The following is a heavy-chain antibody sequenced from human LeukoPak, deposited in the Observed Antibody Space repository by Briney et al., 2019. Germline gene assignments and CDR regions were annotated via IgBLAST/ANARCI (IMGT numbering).Heavy chain of an antibody. D-gene: IGHD6-6*01. V-gene: IGHV4-38-2*01. Sequence: KPSETLSLTCAVSGYSISSGYYWGWIRQPPGKGLEWIGNIYHSGSTYYNPSLKSRVTISVDTSKNQFSLKLNSVTAADTAVYYCARYGYSSSAGDYWGQGTLVTVSS. CDR3: ARYGYSSSAGDY. J-gene: IGHJ4*02. CDR1: GYSISSGYY. CDR2: IYHSGST.